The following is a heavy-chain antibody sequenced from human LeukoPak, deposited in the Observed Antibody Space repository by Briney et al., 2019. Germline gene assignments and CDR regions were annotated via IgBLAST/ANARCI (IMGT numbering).Heavy chain of an antibody. CDR2: ITSSGSTI. CDR1: GFTFSSYE. J-gene: IGHJ6*04. Sequence: PGGSLRLSCAASGFTFSSYEMNWVRQAPGKGLDLVSYITSSGSTIYYADSVKGRFTISRDNADNSLYLQMNSLRAEDTAVYYCAKRSRRGGSASCYGCGMDVWGRGTTVTVSS. V-gene: IGHV3-48*03. CDR3: AKRSRRGGSASCYGCGMDV. D-gene: IGHD2-2*01.